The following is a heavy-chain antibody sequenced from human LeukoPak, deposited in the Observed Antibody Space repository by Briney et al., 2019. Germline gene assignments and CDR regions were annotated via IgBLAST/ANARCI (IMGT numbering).Heavy chain of an antibody. J-gene: IGHJ4*02. CDR1: GFTFSSYA. CDR2: IYSGGST. D-gene: IGHD1-1*01. V-gene: IGHV3-66*01. Sequence: GGSLRLSCAASGFTFSSYAMSWVRQAPGKGLEWVSVIYSGGSTYYADSVKGRFTISRDNSKNTLYLQMNSLRAEDTAVYYCARGLESIDYWGQGTLVTVSS. CDR3: ARGLESIDY.